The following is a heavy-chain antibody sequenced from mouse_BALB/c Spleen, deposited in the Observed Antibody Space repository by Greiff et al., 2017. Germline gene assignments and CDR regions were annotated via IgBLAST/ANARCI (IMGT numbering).Heavy chain of an antibody. J-gene: IGHJ3*01. CDR3: ARDGSSSWFAY. Sequence: VQLQESGPGLVKPSQSLSLTCTVTGYSITSDYAWNWIRQFPGNQLEWMGYISYSGSTSYNPSLKSRISITRDTSKNQFFLQLNSVTTEDTATYYCARDGSSSWFAYWGQGTLVTVSA. CDR2: ISYSGST. V-gene: IGHV3-2*02. CDR1: GYSITSDYA. D-gene: IGHD1-1*01.